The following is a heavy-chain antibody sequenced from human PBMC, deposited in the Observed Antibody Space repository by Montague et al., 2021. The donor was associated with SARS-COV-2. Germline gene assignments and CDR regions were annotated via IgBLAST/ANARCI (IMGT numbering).Heavy chain of an antibody. D-gene: IGHD3-10*01. V-gene: IGHV4-59*01. Sequence: SETLSLTCTASGGSISSYYWSWIRQPPGKGLEWIGCIYYSGSTNYNPSLKSRVTISVDTSKNQFSLKLSSVTAADTAVYYCAREGSGRGYYYYGMDVWGQGTTVTVSS. CDR3: AREGSGRGYYYYGMDV. CDR1: GGSISSYY. CDR2: IYYSGST. J-gene: IGHJ6*02.